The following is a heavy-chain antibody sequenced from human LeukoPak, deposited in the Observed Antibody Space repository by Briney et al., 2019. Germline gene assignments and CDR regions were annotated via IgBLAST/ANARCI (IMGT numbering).Heavy chain of an antibody. CDR2: ISYDGSNK. CDR1: GFTFSSYG. CDR3: AKSGSTVTTAMYYLDY. D-gene: IGHD4-17*01. J-gene: IGHJ4*02. Sequence: GRSLRLSCAASGFTFSSYGMHWVRQAPGKGLEWVAVISYDGSNKYYADSVKGRFTISRDNSKNTLYLQMNSLRAEDTAVYYCAKSGSTVTTAMYYLDYWGQGTPVTVSS. V-gene: IGHV3-30*18.